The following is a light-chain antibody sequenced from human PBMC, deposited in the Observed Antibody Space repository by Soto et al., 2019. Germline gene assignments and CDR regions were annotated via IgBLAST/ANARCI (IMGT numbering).Light chain of an antibody. Sequence: DIQMTQSPSSLSASVGDRVTITCRAGQSISSYLNWYRQKPGKAPKLLIYAASSLQSGVPSRFSGSGSGTDFTLTISSLQPEDFATYYCQQSYRTPAITFGQGTRLEIK. J-gene: IGKJ5*01. V-gene: IGKV1-39*01. CDR2: AAS. CDR3: QQSYRTPAIT. CDR1: QSISSY.